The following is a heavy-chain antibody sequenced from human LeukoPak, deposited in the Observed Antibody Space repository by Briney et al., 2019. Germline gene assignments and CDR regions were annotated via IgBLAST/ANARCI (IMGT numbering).Heavy chain of an antibody. CDR3: ARQGSLWFGESREDY. CDR1: GFTFSSYE. V-gene: IGHV3-7*01. D-gene: IGHD3-10*01. Sequence: GGSLRLSCAASGFTFSSYEMSWVRQAPGKGLEWVANIKQDGSEKYYVDSVKGRFTISRDNAKNSLYLQMNSLRAEDTAVYNCARQGSLWFGESREDYWGQGTLVTVSS. CDR2: IKQDGSEK. J-gene: IGHJ4*02.